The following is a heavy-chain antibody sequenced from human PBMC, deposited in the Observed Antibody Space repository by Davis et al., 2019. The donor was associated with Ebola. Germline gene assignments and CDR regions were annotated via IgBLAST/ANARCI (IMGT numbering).Heavy chain of an antibody. CDR2: VGITDKT. CDR3: AKRSASGTYYFDS. Sequence: GESLKISCAASGLTFSSYAMSWVRQAPGKGLEWVSSVGITDKTYYTESVKGRFTISRDNSKNTVFLQMNSLRAEDTAVYSCAKRSASGTYYFDSWGQGTLVTVSS. D-gene: IGHD1-26*01. CDR1: GLTFSSYA. J-gene: IGHJ4*02. V-gene: IGHV3-23*01.